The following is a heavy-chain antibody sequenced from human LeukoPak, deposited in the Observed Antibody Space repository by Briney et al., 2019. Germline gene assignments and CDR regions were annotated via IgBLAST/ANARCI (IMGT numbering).Heavy chain of an antibody. CDR3: ARADAFDI. CDR1: GGTFSSYA. J-gene: IGHJ3*02. CDR2: IIPILGIA. V-gene: IGHV1-69*04. Sequence: ASVKVSCKASGGTFSSYAISWVRQDPGQGLEWMGRIIPILGIANYAQKFQGRVTITADKSTSTAYMELSSLRSEDTAVYYCARADAFDIWGQGTMVTVSS.